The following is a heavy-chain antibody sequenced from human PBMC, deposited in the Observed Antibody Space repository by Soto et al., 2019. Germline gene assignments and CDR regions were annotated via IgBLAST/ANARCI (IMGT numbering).Heavy chain of an antibody. D-gene: IGHD2-2*01. CDR1: GLNSNPYT. CDR3: AKETQPHY. CDR2: IAETGSST. J-gene: IGHJ4*03. Sequence: GGSLRLSSATSGLNSNPYTKSWCRQAPGKGLEWVSGIAETGSSTYYADSVKGRFTISRDNSKNTLYVQMNSLRAEDSAVYYCAKETQPHYCCPGTMVSGSS. V-gene: IGHV3-23*01.